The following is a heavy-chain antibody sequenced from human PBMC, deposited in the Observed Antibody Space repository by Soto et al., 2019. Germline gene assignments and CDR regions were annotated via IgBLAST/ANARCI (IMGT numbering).Heavy chain of an antibody. J-gene: IGHJ4*02. Sequence: QVQLQESGPGLVKPSETLSLTCTVSGGSISSFYWSWIRQPPGKGLECIGYIYYYGNTNYNPSLKSRVTISVDTSKNQFSLKLSSVTAADTAVYYCARDPRIYSDPYYFDYWGQGTLVTVSS. D-gene: IGHD4-17*01. CDR3: ARDPRIYSDPYYFDY. CDR2: IYYYGNT. CDR1: GGSISSFY. V-gene: IGHV4-59*01.